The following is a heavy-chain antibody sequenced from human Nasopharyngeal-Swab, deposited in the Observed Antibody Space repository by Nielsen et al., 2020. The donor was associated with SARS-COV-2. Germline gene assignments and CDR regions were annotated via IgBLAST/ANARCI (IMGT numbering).Heavy chain of an antibody. CDR2: IYSGGST. J-gene: IGHJ4*02. V-gene: IGHV3-53*01. CDR3: ARDQYGDYGDY. D-gene: IGHD4-17*01. Sequence: VRQAPGKGLEWVSVIYSGGSTYHADSVKGRFTISRDNSKNTLYLQMNSLRAEDTAVYYCARDQYGDYGDYWGQGTLVTVSS.